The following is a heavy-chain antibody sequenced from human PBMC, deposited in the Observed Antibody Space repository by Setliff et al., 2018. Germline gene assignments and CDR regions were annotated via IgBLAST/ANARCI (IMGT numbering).Heavy chain of an antibody. Sequence: SETLSLTCTVSDDSISSRHYYWSWIRQPAGKGLEWLGQIYTSWGTNYNPSLKGRATLSIDASQRQFSLKLTSVTAADTAVYYCARMSGLQYMDVWGKGTTVTVSS. J-gene: IGHJ6*03. CDR2: IYTSWGT. V-gene: IGHV4-61*09. CDR1: DDSISSRHYY. CDR3: ARMSGLQYMDV. D-gene: IGHD2-21*01.